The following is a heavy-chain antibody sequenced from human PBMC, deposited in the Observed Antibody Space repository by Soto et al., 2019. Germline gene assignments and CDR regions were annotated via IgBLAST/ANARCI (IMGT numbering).Heavy chain of an antibody. J-gene: IGHJ5*02. Sequence: TSVTLSLTCTFSGFSISSGGYYLSWIRQHPGKGLEWIGYIYYSGSTYYNPSLKSRVTISVDTSKNQFSLKLSSVTAADTAVYYCARDWFGVRGVTDWFDPWGQGTLVTVSS. CDR1: GFSISSGGYY. V-gene: IGHV4-31*03. CDR3: ARDWFGVRGVTDWFDP. D-gene: IGHD3-10*01. CDR2: IYYSGST.